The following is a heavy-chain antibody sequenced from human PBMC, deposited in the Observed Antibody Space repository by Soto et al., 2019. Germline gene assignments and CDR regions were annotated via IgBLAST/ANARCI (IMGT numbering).Heavy chain of an antibody. CDR3: ARGGSSDWQVAFVI. D-gene: IGHD2-21*02. CDR1: DGYLSTYY. J-gene: IGHJ3*02. CDR2: INHSGSN. V-gene: IGHV4-34*01. Sequence: QVQQQQWGAGLLKPSETLSLTCDVDDGYLSTYYWNWIRQSPGKGLEWIGKINHSGSNNYNPSLKSRVTISIDMSKNQVYLRLSSVTAADTAVYYCARGGSSDWQVAFVIWGQGTMVTVSS.